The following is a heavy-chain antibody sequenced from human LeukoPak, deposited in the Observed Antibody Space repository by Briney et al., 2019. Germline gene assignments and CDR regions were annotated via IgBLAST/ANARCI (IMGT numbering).Heavy chain of an antibody. CDR3: ARDLGFWSGPDY. CDR1: GGSISSYY. J-gene: IGHJ4*02. Sequence: SETLSLTCTVSGGSISSYYWSWIRQPAGKGLQWIGRIYSSGSTNYTPSLKSRVTMSVDTSKNQFSLRLSSVTAADTAVYYCARDLGFWSGPDYWGQGTLVTVSS. CDR2: IYSSGST. D-gene: IGHD3-3*01. V-gene: IGHV4-4*07.